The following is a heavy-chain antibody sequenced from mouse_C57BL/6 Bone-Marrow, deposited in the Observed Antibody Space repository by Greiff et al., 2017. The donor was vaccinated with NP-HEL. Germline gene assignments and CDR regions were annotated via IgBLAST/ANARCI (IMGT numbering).Heavy chain of an antibody. CDR2: IHPNSGNT. Sequence: VQLQQPGAELVKPGASVKLSCKASGYTFTSYWMHWVKQRPGQGLEWIGMIHPNSGNTYYNEKFKGKATLTAEKSSSTAYMQLSSLTSEDSAVYFCARQTTSDGSEDYWGQGTTLTVSS. CDR3: ARQTTSDGSEDY. V-gene: IGHV1-64*01. J-gene: IGHJ2*01. D-gene: IGHD1-1*01. CDR1: GYTFTSYW.